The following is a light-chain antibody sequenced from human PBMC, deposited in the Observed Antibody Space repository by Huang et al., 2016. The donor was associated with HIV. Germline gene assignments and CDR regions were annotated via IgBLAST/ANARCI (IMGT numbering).Light chain of an antibody. CDR3: QQRSKWPLT. J-gene: IGKJ4*01. CDR1: QSIGTY. CDR2: DVS. Sequence: EIVLTQSPVTLSLSPGDRATLSCRSSQSIGTYLAWYQQKSGQAPRLLFYDVSNRAAGVPARFIASGSETDFTLTIASLDPDDFAIYHCQQRSKWPLTFGGGTKVEMK. V-gene: IGKV3-11*01.